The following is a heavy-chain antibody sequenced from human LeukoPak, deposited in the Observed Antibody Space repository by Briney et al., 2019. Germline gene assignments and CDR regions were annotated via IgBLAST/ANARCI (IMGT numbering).Heavy chain of an antibody. J-gene: IGHJ4*02. Sequence: GGSLRLFCAAPGLTFSSYSMNLVRQAPGKGLEWVSSISSSSSYIYYADSVKGRFTISRDNAKNSLYLQMNSLRAEDTAVYYCARDIRHSSSRQEVGYWGQGTLATVSS. D-gene: IGHD6-13*01. CDR1: GLTFSSYS. V-gene: IGHV3-21*01. CDR2: ISSSSSYI. CDR3: ARDIRHSSSRQEVGY.